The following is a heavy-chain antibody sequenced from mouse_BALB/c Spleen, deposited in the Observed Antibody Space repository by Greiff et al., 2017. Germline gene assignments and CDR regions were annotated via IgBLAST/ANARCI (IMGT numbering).Heavy chain of an antibody. CDR2: IYPGNGST. V-gene: IGHV1-81*01. Sequence: VQLQQSGPELVKPGASVKMSCKASGYTFTDYVISWVKQGTGQGLEWIGEIYPGNGSTYYNEKFKGKATLTADKSSNPAYMQLSSLTSEDSSVYFCARGGDYWFAYWGQGTLVTVSA. CDR3: ARGGDYWFAY. D-gene: IGHD2-13*01. CDR1: GYTFTDYV. J-gene: IGHJ3*01.